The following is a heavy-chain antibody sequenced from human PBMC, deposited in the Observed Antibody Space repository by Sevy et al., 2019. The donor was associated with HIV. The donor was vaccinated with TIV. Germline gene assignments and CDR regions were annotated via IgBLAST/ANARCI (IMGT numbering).Heavy chain of an antibody. V-gene: IGHV3-30*04. D-gene: IGHD6-19*01. J-gene: IGHJ6*02. CDR2: ISYDGRYK. Sequence: GGSLRLSCAASGFTFSNYALHWVRQAPGKGLDWVAVISYDGRYKYYADSVKGRFTISRDDSKNTLYLQMNSLRREDTAVYYCARDGRHYSSGWVFFYYYGMDVWGQGTTVTVSS. CDR1: GFTFSNYA. CDR3: ARDGRHYSSGWVFFYYYGMDV.